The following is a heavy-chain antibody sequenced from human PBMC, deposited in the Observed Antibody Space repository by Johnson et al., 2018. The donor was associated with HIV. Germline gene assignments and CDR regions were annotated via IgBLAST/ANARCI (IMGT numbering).Heavy chain of an antibody. J-gene: IGHJ3*01. CDR1: GFTFSSYA. CDR3: AKSQDRSAYDYDFDL. CDR2: ISGTGGST. V-gene: IGHV3-23*04. D-gene: IGHD5-12*01. Sequence: VQLVESGGDLVQPGGSLGLSCAASGFTFSSYAMSWVRQAPGRGLEWVSSISGTGGSTYYADSVKGRFTVSRDNSKNTLFLQMNSLRADDTAVYYCAKSQDRSAYDYDFDLWGQGTMVTVSS.